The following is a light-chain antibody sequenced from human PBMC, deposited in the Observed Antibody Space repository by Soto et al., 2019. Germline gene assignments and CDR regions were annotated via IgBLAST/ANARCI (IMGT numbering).Light chain of an antibody. CDR2: GVS. V-gene: IGLV2-23*02. J-gene: IGLJ1*01. CDR1: SSDIDVYDL. CDR3: CSYAGFTTYV. Sequence: SVVTQPASVSGSPGQSITISCTGTSSDIDVYDLVSWYRQYPGKAPKLMIYGVSKRPSGVSDRFSGSKSGNTASLTISGLQTEDEADYYCCSYAGFTTYVFGSGTKVTVL.